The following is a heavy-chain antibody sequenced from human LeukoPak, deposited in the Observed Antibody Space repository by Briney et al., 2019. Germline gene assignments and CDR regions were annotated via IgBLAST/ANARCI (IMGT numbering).Heavy chain of an antibody. CDR1: GFTVSSNY. CDR3: ARDYGSSGRIFDY. V-gene: IGHV3-66*02. CDR2: IYSGGST. D-gene: IGHD6-19*01. J-gene: IGHJ4*02. Sequence: GGSLRLSCAASGFTVSSNYMSWVRQAPGKGLEWVSVIYSGGSTYYADSVKGRFTISRDNSKNTLYLQMNSLRAEDTAVYYCARDYGSSGRIFDYWGQGTLVTVSS.